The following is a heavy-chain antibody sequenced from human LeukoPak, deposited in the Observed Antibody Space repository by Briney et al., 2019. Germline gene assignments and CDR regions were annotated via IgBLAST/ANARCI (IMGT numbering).Heavy chain of an antibody. CDR1: GFAFSSYT. Sequence: GGSLRLSCAASGFAFSSYTMNWVRQAPGKGLEWVSSISVSSGYIAYADSLKGRFTVSRDNAKNSLFLQMSGLRAEDTAVYYCARDRRDGYNWDAFDIWGQGTMVTVSS. CDR2: ISVSSGYI. V-gene: IGHV3-21*01. D-gene: IGHD5-24*01. CDR3: ARDRRDGYNWDAFDI. J-gene: IGHJ3*02.